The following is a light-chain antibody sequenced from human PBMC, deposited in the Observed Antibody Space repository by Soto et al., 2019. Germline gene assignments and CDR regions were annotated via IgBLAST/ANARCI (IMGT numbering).Light chain of an antibody. CDR2: RNN. CDR3: AAWDDCLTVR. Sequence: QSVLTQPPSASGTPGQRVTISCSGSGSNIGSNFVYWYKQLPGTAPKLLIYRNNQRPSGVPHRFSGSKSDISASLAISGLRSEDEADYYCAAWDDCLTVRFVGGTKLTVL. CDR1: GSNIGSNF. V-gene: IGLV1-47*01. J-gene: IGLJ2*01.